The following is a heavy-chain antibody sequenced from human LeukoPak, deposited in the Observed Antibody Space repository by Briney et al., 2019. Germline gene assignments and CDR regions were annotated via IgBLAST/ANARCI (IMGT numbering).Heavy chain of an antibody. Sequence: GALRLSCAASGFTFSSYAMSWVRQAPGKGLEWVSGISKSGGSTYYADSVKGRFTISRDNSKNTLYLQMNSLRAEDTAVYYCAKEEEYYFDYWGQGALVTVSS. J-gene: IGHJ4*02. CDR1: GFTFSSYA. V-gene: IGHV3-23*01. CDR3: AKEEEYYFDY. CDR2: ISKSGGST.